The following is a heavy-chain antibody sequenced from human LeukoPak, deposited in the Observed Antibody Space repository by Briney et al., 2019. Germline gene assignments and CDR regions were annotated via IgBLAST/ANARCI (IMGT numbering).Heavy chain of an antibody. CDR1: GYSFTSYW. D-gene: IGHD2-2*01. CDR2: IYPSDSDT. Sequence: GESLKISCRGSGYSFTSYWIGWVRQMPGKGLEWMGFIYPSDSDTRYSPSFQGQVTVSADTSLNTAYLQWGSLKASDTAMYYCARRKISKELDYWGQGTLVTVSS. CDR3: ARRKISKELDY. J-gene: IGHJ4*02. V-gene: IGHV5-51*01.